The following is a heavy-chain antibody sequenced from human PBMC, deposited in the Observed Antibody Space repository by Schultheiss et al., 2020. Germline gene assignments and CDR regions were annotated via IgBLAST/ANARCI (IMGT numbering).Heavy chain of an antibody. J-gene: IGHJ4*02. Sequence: ASVKVSCKASGYTFTSYYMHWVRQAPGQGLEWMGWINPNSGGTNYAQKFQGRVTMTTDTSTSTAYMELRSLRSDDTAVYYCAKDLASYSSGWFDYWGQGTLVTVSS. CDR3: AKDLASYSSGWFDY. V-gene: IGHV1-2*02. D-gene: IGHD6-19*01. CDR1: GYTFTSYY. CDR2: INPNSGGT.